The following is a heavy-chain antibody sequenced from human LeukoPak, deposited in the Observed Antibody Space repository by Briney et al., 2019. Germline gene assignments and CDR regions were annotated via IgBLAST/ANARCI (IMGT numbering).Heavy chain of an antibody. D-gene: IGHD2-15*01. Sequence: ASVKVSCKASGYTFTGYYMRWVRQAPGQGLEWMGWVNPNSGGTNYAQKFQGRVTMTRDTSITTAYMELTRLRSDDTAVYYCARGYCSGGICYDWYFDLWGRGTLVTVSS. J-gene: IGHJ2*01. CDR2: VNPNSGGT. CDR1: GYTFTGYY. V-gene: IGHV1-2*02. CDR3: ARGYCSGGICYDWYFDL.